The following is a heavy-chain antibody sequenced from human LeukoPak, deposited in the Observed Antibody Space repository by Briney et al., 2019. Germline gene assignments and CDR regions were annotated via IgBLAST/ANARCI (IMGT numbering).Heavy chain of an antibody. CDR2: IYYSGST. J-gene: IGHJ5*02. CDR1: GGSISNYY. CDR3: ARSSYDFWSGYIGWFDP. Sequence: SETLSLTCSVSGGSISNYYWSWIRQPPGKGLEWIGFIYYSGSTNYNPSLKSRVTISVDTSKNQFSLKLSSVTAADTAVYYCARSSYDFWSGYIGWFDPWGQGTLVTVSS. V-gene: IGHV4-59*08. D-gene: IGHD3-3*01.